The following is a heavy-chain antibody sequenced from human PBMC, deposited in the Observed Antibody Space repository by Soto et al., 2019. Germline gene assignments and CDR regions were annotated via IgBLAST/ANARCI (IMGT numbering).Heavy chain of an antibody. J-gene: IGHJ4*02. Sequence: EVQLLESGGGLVQPGGSLRLSCAASGFTFSSYAMSWVRQAPGKGLEWVSAISGSGGSTYYAASVKGRFTFSRDNSKKPPSLQMISLRDEDTAVYYCVRRTSRSSFDYWGQGTLVTVSS. V-gene: IGHV3-23*01. CDR3: VRRTSRSSFDY. D-gene: IGHD6-6*01. CDR1: GFTFSSYA. CDR2: ISGSGGST.